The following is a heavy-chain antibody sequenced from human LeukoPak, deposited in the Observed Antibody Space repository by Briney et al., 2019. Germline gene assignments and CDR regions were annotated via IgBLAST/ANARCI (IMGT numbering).Heavy chain of an antibody. D-gene: IGHD6-6*01. V-gene: IGHV3-48*01. CDR1: GFTFSSYS. CDR2: ISSSSSTI. Sequence: EGSLRLSCAASGFTFSSYSMNWVRQAPGKGLEWVSYISSSSSTIYYADSVKGRFTISRDNAKNSLYLQMNSLRAEDTAVYYCARELDSGYSSSRFDPWGQGTLVTVSS. J-gene: IGHJ5*02. CDR3: ARELDSGYSSSRFDP.